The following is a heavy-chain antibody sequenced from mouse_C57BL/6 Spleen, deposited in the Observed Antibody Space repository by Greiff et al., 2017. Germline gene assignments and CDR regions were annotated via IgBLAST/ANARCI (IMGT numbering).Heavy chain of an antibody. CDR2: ISSGSSTI. V-gene: IGHV5-17*01. J-gene: IGHJ1*03. D-gene: IGHD1-1*01. CDR3: ARNSITTVDWYFDV. Sequence: DVQLVESGGGLVKPGGSLKLSCAASGFTFSDYGMHWVRQAPEKGLEWVAYISSGSSTISYADTVKGRFTISRDNAKNTLFLQMTSLRSEDTAMYDCARNSITTVDWYFDVWGTGTTVTVSS. CDR1: GFTFSDYG.